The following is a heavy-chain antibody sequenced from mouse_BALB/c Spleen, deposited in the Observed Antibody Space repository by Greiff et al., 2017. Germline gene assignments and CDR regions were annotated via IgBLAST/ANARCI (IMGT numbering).Heavy chain of an antibody. Sequence: EVQGVESGGGLVQPGGSLKLSCAASGFTFSSYTMSWVRQTPEKRLEWVAYISNGGGSTYYPDTVKGRFTISRDNAKNTLYLQMSSLKSEDTAMYYCARLELGWFAYWGQGTLVTVSA. CDR2: ISNGGGST. CDR1: GFTFSSYT. D-gene: IGHD4-1*01. J-gene: IGHJ3*01. V-gene: IGHV5-12-2*01. CDR3: ARLELGWFAY.